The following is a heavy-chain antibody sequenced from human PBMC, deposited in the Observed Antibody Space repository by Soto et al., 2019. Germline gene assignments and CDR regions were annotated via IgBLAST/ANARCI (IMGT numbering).Heavy chain of an antibody. Sequence: PGGSLRLSCTVSGLNFNDAWMSWARQAPGKGLEWIGRIIRDGTAAYAAPVKGRFTISRDNSKNSVYLQMNSLETEDTGVYFCAWMNTVTSFGFWGQGTLVTVSS. CDR2: IIRDGTA. J-gene: IGHJ4*02. D-gene: IGHD4-17*01. CDR3: AWMNTVTSFGF. V-gene: IGHV3-15*01. CDR1: GLNFNDAW.